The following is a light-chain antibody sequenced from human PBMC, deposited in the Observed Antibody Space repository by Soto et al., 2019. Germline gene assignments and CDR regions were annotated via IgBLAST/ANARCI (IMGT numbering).Light chain of an antibody. CDR2: GAS. Sequence: EIVLTQSPGTLSVSLGERATLSCKASQTLTDSYLAWYHLKPGQAPRLVIYGASVRATGIPDRFSGSGSGTDFSLTISRVDPEDFGVYFCQHYGISPLFVFGPGTTVDVK. V-gene: IGKV3-20*01. CDR3: QHYGISPLFV. J-gene: IGKJ3*01. CDR1: QTLTDSY.